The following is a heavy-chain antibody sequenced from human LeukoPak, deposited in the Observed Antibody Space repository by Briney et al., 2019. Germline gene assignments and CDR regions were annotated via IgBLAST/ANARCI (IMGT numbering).Heavy chain of an antibody. J-gene: IGHJ4*02. V-gene: IGHV3-23*01. CDR3: AKDSLSQYCSSTSCRFDY. D-gene: IGHD2-2*01. CDR2: ISGSGGST. Sequence: QPGGSLRLSGAASGFPFSSYAMSWVRQAPGKGLEWVSAISGSGGSTYYADSVKGRFTISRDNSKNTLYLQMNSLRAEDTAVYYCAKDSLSQYCSSTSCRFDYWGQGTLVTVSS. CDR1: GFPFSSYA.